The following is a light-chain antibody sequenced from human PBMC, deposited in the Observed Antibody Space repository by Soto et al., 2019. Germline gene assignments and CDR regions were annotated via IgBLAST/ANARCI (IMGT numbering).Light chain of an antibody. CDR2: GAS. CDR3: QQYNNWSPWT. J-gene: IGKJ1*01. CDR1: QSVNVH. Sequence: EIVMTQSPATLSVSPGERATLSCRASQSVNVHLAWYQQKPGQAPRLLIYGASARATGIPAKFSGSGSGTEFTLTISSLQSEDFAVYYCQQYNNWSPWTFGQGTKVDIK. V-gene: IGKV3D-15*01.